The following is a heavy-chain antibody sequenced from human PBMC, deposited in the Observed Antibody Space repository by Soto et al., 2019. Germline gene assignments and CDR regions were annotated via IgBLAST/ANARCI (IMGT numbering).Heavy chain of an antibody. V-gene: IGHV5-10-1*01. CDR2: IDPSDSYT. D-gene: IGHD6-19*01. J-gene: IGHJ6*02. CDR1: GYSFTSYW. CDR3: ARQGIAVAGQYYYYGMDV. Sequence: GASQKISWQGSGYSFTSYWISWVSQMPGKGLEWMGRIDPSDSYTNYSPSFQGHVTISADKSISTAYLQWSSLKASDTAMYYCARQGIAVAGQYYYYGMDVWGQGTTVTVSS.